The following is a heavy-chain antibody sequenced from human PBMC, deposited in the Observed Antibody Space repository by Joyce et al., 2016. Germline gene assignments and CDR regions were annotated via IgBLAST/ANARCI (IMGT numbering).Heavy chain of an antibody. CDR3: ARMIGIDMGGTLFNWFAP. D-gene: IGHD1-26*01. J-gene: IGHJ5*02. Sequence: QVLLQESGPGLVKPSETLSLTCTVSGGSFANYYWSWIRQPPGKGLEWIASTFSSGTSNYHPARKRRVAISLDASKNQVSLGLSSVTAADTAVYYCARMIGIDMGGTLFNWFAPWGQGSLVTVSS. V-gene: IGHV4-59*01. CDR1: GGSFANYY. CDR2: TFSSGTS.